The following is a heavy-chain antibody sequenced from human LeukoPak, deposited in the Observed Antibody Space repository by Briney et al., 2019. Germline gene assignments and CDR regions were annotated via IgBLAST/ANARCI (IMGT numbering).Heavy chain of an antibody. D-gene: IGHD2-2*02. V-gene: IGHV6-1*01. Sequence: SQTLSLTCAISGDSVSSNSAAWDWIGQSPSRGLEWLGRTYYRSKWYYGYAVSVKSRITINPDTSKNQFSLQLNSVTPEDTAIYYCTRTIAGYIDYWGQGTLVTVSS. CDR1: GDSVSSNSAA. J-gene: IGHJ4*02. CDR2: TYYRSKWYY. CDR3: TRTIAGYIDY.